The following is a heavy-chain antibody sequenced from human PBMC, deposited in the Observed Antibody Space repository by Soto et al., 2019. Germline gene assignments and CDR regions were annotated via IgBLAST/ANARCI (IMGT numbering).Heavy chain of an antibody. CDR1: GGTFSSYA. D-gene: IGHD3-3*01. Sequence: ASVKVSCKASGGTFSSYAISWVRQAPGQGLEWMGGIIPIFGTANYAQKFQGRVTITADESTSTAYMELSSLRSEDTAVYYCASGEDFWSGYSYWGQGTLVTVSS. CDR2: IIPIFGTA. CDR3: ASGEDFWSGYSY. V-gene: IGHV1-69*13. J-gene: IGHJ4*02.